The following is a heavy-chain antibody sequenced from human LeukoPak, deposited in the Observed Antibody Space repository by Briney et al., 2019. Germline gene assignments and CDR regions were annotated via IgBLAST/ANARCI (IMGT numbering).Heavy chain of an antibody. CDR3: ARWHSSSWGPDGY. V-gene: IGHV4-59*01. D-gene: IGHD6-13*01. J-gene: IGHJ4*02. CDR1: GGSISSYY. CDR2: IYYSGST. Sequence: SETLSLTCTVSGGSISSYYWSWIRQPPGKGLEWIGYIYYSGSTNYNPSLKSRVTISVDTSKNQFSQKLSSVTAADTAVYYCARWHSSSWGPDGYWGQGTLVTVSS.